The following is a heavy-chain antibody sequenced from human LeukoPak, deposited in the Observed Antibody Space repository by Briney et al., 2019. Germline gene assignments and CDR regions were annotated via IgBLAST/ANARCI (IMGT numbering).Heavy chain of an antibody. V-gene: IGHV3-64*02. CDR1: GFTFSTDA. Sequence: SGGSLRLSCAASGFTFSTDAMPWVRQAPGKGLEWVSAISSNGRGTYYVDSVKGRFTISRDNSQNTVYLQMASLGTEDMAVYYCTRWSVSDYSWGQGTLVTVSS. J-gene: IGHJ5*02. CDR2: ISSNGRGT. D-gene: IGHD3-3*01. CDR3: TRWSVSDYS.